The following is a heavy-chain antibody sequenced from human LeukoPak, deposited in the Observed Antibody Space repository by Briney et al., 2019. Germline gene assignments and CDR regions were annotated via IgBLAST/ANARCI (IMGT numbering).Heavy chain of an antibody. V-gene: IGHV4-38-2*02. Sequence: SETLSLTCTVSGYSISSGYYWGWIRQPPGKGLEWIGSIYHSGSTYYNPSLKSRVTTSVDKSKNQFSLKLSSVTAADTAVYYCARETTDLPHGAFDIWGQGTMVTVSS. CDR1: GYSISSGYY. CDR2: IYHSGST. J-gene: IGHJ3*02. CDR3: ARETTDLPHGAFDI. D-gene: IGHD4-17*01.